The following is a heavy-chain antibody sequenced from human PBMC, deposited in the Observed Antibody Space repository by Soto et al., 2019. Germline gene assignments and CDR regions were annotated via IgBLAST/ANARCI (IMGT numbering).Heavy chain of an antibody. J-gene: IGHJ4*02. CDR2: ISGGGNNT. V-gene: IGHV3-23*01. CDR3: AKLRGGGLGDAVEN. CDR1: GFTFSSYA. D-gene: IGHD3-16*01. Sequence: GSLRLSCAASGFTFSSYAMSWVRQTPGKGLEWLSVISGGGNNTYYAGSVKGRFTVSRGNSENTLYLQVNSLRVEDTAVYYCAKLRGGGLGDAVENWGQGITVTVSS.